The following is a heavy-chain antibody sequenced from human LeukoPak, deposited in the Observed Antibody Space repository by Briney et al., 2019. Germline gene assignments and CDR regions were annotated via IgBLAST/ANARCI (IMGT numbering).Heavy chain of an antibody. CDR1: GYTFTGYY. D-gene: IGHD1-26*01. CDR2: INPNSGGT. CDR3: ARELVGAPYP. V-gene: IGHV1-2*02. Sequence: ASVTVSCKASGYTFTGYYVHWGRQAPGHGLEWMGWINPNSGGTNYAQKFQGSVTTTRDTSISTAYMELSRLRSDDTAVYYCARELVGAPYPWGQGTLVTVSS. J-gene: IGHJ5*02.